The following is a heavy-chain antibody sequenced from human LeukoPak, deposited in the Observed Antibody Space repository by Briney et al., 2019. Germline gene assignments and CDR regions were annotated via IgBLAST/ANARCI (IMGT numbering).Heavy chain of an antibody. J-gene: IGHJ5*02. Sequence: PGGALRLSCAASGFTFASYPMSWVRQSPGKGLDGVACISWCALTTYYTDSVKGRFTISRDNPKYTLFLQMNNLRAEDTAVYYCARDLYDFWSGFSPNNWFDPWGQGTLVTVSS. CDR1: GFTFASYP. CDR3: ARDLYDFWSGFSPNNWFDP. V-gene: IGHV3-23*01. D-gene: IGHD3-3*01. CDR2: ISWCALTT.